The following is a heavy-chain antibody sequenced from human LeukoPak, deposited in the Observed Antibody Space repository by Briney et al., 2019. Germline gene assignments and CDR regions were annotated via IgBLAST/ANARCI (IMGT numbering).Heavy chain of an antibody. Sequence: SETLSLTCTVSGVSIRGDTYYWGWIRQPPGKGLEWIGNYHIGNTYYNPSLKSRVTISGDTSKNQFSLRVNSVTAADTAVYYCARLWDSTGLYFYYYMDVWGEGTTVTVSS. CDR1: GVSIRGDTYY. CDR2: YHIGNT. J-gene: IGHJ6*03. V-gene: IGHV4-39*01. D-gene: IGHD6-19*01. CDR3: ARLWDSTGLYFYYYMDV.